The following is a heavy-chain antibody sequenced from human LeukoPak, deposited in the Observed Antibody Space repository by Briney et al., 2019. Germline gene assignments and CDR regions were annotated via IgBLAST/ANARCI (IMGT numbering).Heavy chain of an antibody. D-gene: IGHD3-22*01. V-gene: IGHV1-2*02. J-gene: IGHJ5*02. CDR3: ARDNYCDSSGESHNWFDP. Sequence: ASVKVSCKASGYTFTGYYMHWVRQAPGQGLEWMGWINPNSGGTNYAQKFQGRVTMTRDTSISTAYMELSRLRSDDAAVYYCARDNYCDSSGESHNWFDPWGQGTLVTVSS. CDR2: INPNSGGT. CDR1: GYTFTGYY.